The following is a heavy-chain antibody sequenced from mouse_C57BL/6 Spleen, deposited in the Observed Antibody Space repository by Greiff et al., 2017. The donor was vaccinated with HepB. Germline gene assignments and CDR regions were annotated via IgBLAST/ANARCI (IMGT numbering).Heavy chain of an antibody. Sequence: QVQLQQPGPELVKPGASVKISCKASGYTFTDYYINWVKQRPGQGLEWIGWIFPGSGSTNYNEKFKGKATLTVDTSSSTAYMLLSSLTSEDSAVYDCAGYLCDGRRGFGYWGQGTPVTVSA. V-gene: IGHV1-75*01. D-gene: IGHD2-3*01. CDR1: GYTFTDYY. CDR3: AGYLCDGRRGFGY. J-gene: IGHJ3*01. CDR2: IFPGSGST.